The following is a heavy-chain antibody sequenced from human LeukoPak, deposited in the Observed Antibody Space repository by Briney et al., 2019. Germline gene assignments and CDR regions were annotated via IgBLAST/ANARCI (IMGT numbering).Heavy chain of an antibody. V-gene: IGHV3-11*01. CDR2: ISSSGSTI. CDR3: ARVLQLGIGNAFDI. Sequence: PGGSLRLSCAASGFTFSDYYMSWIRQAPGKGLEWVSYISSSGSTIYYADSVKGRFTISRDNAKNSLYLQMNSLRAEDTAVYYCARVLQLGIGNAFDIWGQGTMVTVSS. J-gene: IGHJ3*02. CDR1: GFTFSDYY. D-gene: IGHD5-24*01.